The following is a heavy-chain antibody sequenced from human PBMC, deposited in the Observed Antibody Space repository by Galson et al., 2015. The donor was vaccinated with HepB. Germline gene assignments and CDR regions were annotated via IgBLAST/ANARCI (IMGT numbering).Heavy chain of an antibody. CDR3: ARDLYYGSGSQIEDDY. CDR1: GYTFTSYA. Sequence: SVKVSCKASGYTFTSYAMHWVRQAPGQRLEWMGWINAGNGNTKYSQKFQGRVTITRDTSASTAYMELSSLRSEDTAVYYCARDLYYGSGSQIEDDYWGQGTLVTVSS. D-gene: IGHD3-10*01. J-gene: IGHJ4*02. CDR2: INAGNGNT. V-gene: IGHV1-3*01.